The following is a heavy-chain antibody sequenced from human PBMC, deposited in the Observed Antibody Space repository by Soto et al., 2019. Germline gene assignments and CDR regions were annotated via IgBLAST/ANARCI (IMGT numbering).Heavy chain of an antibody. Sequence: QVQLQESGPGLVKPSETLSLTCTVSGGSISSYYWSWIRQPPGKGLEWIGYIYYSGSTNYNPSLKSPVTISVDTSKNQFSLKLSSVSAAYTAGYYCARVGGARPRYYSYGMDVWGQGTTVTVSS. J-gene: IGHJ6*02. D-gene: IGHD1-26*01. CDR2: IYYSGST. CDR1: GGSISSYY. V-gene: IGHV4-59*01. CDR3: ARVGGARPRYYSYGMDV.